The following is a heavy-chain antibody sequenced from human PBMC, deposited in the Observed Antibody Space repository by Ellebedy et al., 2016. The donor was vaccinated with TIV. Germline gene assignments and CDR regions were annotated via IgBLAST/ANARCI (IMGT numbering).Heavy chain of an antibody. CDR3: ARDQMATIPY. CDR1: GFTFSSYS. Sequence: GESLKISCAASGFTFSSYSMNWVRQAPGKVLEWISYITSGSSSIYYADSVKGRFTISRDNAKNSLYLQMNILRAEDTAVYYCARDQMATIPYWGQGTLVTVSS. CDR2: ITSGSSSI. V-gene: IGHV3-48*01. J-gene: IGHJ4*02. D-gene: IGHD5-24*01.